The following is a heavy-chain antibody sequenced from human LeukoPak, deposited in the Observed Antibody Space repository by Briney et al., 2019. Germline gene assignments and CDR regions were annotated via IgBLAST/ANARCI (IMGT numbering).Heavy chain of an antibody. V-gene: IGHV3-20*04. CDR3: LRGELTPGVGY. Sequence: GGSLRLSCAASGFTFDDYGMSWVRQAPGKGLEWVSGINWNGGSTGYADSVKGRFTISRDNAKNSLYLQMNSLRADDTGIFYCLRGELTPGVGYWGQGTLVTVSS. CDR1: GFTFDDYG. D-gene: IGHD3-10*01. J-gene: IGHJ4*02. CDR2: INWNGGST.